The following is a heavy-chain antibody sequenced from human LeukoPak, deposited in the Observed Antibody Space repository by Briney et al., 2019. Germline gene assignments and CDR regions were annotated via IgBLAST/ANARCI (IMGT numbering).Heavy chain of an antibody. CDR3: ARGPITMVRGVIIEYFDY. V-gene: IGHV3-33*01. CDR2: IWCDGSNK. Sequence: PGGSLRLSCAASGFTFSSYGMHWVRQAPGKGLEWVAVIWCDGSNKYCADSVKGRFTISRDNSKNTLYLQMNSLRAEDTAVYYCARGPITMVRGVIIEYFDYWGQGTLVTVSS. CDR1: GFTFSSYG. J-gene: IGHJ4*02. D-gene: IGHD3-10*01.